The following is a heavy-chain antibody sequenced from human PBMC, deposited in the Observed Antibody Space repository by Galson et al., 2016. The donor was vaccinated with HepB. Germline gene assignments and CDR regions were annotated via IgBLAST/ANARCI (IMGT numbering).Heavy chain of an antibody. V-gene: IGHV3-7*01. J-gene: IGHJ4*02. D-gene: IGHD3-10*01. CDR1: GFILNSDW. CDR3: ARESPGSYFD. CDR2: IRADGSVQ. Sequence: SLRLSCAASGFILNSDWMNWVRQTPGKGLEWVANIRADGSVQYYVDSVRGRFTISRASAKNSLYLQISGLRVEETAVYYCARESPGSYFDWGQGTLVTVSS.